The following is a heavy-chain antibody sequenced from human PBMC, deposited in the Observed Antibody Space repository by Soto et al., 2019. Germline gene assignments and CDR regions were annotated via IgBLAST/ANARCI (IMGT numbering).Heavy chain of an antibody. Sequence: SETLSLTCTVSGGSISSGGYYWSWIRQHPGKGLEWIGYIYYSGSTYYNPSLKSRVTISVDTSKNQFSLKLSSVTAADTAVYYCAREGQLVGYFDYWGQGTLVTVSS. CDR1: GGSISSGGYY. V-gene: IGHV4-31*03. D-gene: IGHD6-13*01. CDR3: AREGQLVGYFDY. CDR2: IYYSGST. J-gene: IGHJ4*02.